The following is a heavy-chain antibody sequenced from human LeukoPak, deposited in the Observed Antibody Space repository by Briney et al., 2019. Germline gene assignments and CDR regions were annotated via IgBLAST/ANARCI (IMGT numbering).Heavy chain of an antibody. CDR3: ASLATGYYYYMDV. V-gene: IGHV3-48*01. Sequence: PGGSLRLSCAASGFTFSSYSMNWVRQAPGKGLEWVSYISSSSSTIYYADSVKGRFTISRDNAKNSLYLQMNSLRAEDTAVYYCASLATGYYYYMDVWGKGTTVTVSS. D-gene: IGHD5-12*01. CDR2: ISSSSSTI. CDR1: GFTFSSYS. J-gene: IGHJ6*03.